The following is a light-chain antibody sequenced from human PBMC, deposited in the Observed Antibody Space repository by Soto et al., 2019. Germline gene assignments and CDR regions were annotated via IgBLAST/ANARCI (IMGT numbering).Light chain of an antibody. J-gene: IGKJ1*01. CDR3: QQYNNWPPWT. CDR2: GAS. CDR1: QSVSSN. Sequence: EIVMTQSPATLSVSPGERATLSCRASQSVSSNLAWYQQKPGQAPRLLIYGASTRATGIPARFSGSGSGTEFTPTTSSLQSEDFAAYYCQQYNNWPPWTFGQGTKVEIK. V-gene: IGKV3-15*01.